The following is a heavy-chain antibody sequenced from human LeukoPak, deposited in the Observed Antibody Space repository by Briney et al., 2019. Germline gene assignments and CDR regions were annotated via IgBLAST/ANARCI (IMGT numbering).Heavy chain of an antibody. J-gene: IGHJ4*02. CDR1: GFTFDDYA. V-gene: IGHV3-9*01. CDR3: AKDWFNGITMVRGVPPFDY. CDR2: ISWNSGSI. Sequence: PGRSLRLSCAASGFTFDDYAMHWVRQAPGKGLEWVSGISWNSGSIGYADSVKGRFTISRDNAKNSLYLQMNSLRAEDTAVYYCAKDWFNGITMVRGVPPFDYWGQGTLVTVSS. D-gene: IGHD3-10*01.